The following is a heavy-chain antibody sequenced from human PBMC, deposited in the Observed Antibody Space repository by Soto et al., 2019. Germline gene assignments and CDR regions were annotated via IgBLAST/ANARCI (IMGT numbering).Heavy chain of an antibody. V-gene: IGHV4-59*08. CDR1: GGSTSSYY. CDR2: IYYGGST. CDR3: ARPRNGSPGLFEY. J-gene: IGHJ4*02. D-gene: IGHD1-26*01. Sequence: PSETLSLTCTVSGGSTSSYYWSWIRQPPGKGLEYIGYIYYGGSTNHNPSLQSRVTMSVDTSKNQFSLKLNSVTAADTAVYYCARPRNGSPGLFEYWGQGSLVTVSS.